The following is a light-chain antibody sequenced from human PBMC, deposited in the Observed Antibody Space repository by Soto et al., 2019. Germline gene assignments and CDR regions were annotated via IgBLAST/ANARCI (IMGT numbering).Light chain of an antibody. CDR1: QAVNTR. Sequence: EIVLTQSPATLSAFPGARVTLSCRASQAVNTRLAWYQHKPGQAPRLLIYLTSNRAAGVPSRFSAWGSETDFTLTISDVQPEDFAVYYCHQRQSWPRTFGQGTRWIS. CDR2: LTS. J-gene: IGKJ1*01. CDR3: HQRQSWPRT. V-gene: IGKV3-11*01.